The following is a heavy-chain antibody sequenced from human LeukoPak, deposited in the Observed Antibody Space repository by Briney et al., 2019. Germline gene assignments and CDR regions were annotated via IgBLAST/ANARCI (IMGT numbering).Heavy chain of an antibody. D-gene: IGHD1-26*01. Sequence: SETLSLTCTVSGGSISSYYWSWIRQPPGQGLEWIAYIHSSGYTNYNPSLKSRVTISVDTSKNQFSLRVSSVTAADTAVYYCAKRQGPNSGSYDYFDPWGQGTLVTVSS. CDR3: AKRQGPNSGSYDYFDP. J-gene: IGHJ5*02. CDR1: GGSISSYY. V-gene: IGHV4-4*09. CDR2: IHSSGYT.